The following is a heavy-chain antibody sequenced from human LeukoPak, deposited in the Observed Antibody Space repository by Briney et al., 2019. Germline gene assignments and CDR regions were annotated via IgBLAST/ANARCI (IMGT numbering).Heavy chain of an antibody. V-gene: IGHV3-23*01. D-gene: IGHD3-22*01. CDR2: ISGSGGST. CDR1: GFTFSSYA. J-gene: IGHJ4*02. Sequence: GGSLRLSCAASGFTFSSYAMSWVRQAPGKGLEWVSAISGSGGSTYYADSVKGRFTISRDNSKNTLYLQMNSLRADDTAVYYCARDPNYDSSGYPFDYWGQGTLVTVSS. CDR3: ARDPNYDSSGYPFDY.